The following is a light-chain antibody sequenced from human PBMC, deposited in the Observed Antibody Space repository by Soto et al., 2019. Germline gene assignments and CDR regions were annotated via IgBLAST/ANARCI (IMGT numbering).Light chain of an antibody. CDR3: SSYTSSSAPYV. Sequence: QSALTQPASVSGSPGQSITISCTGTSSDVGGYNYVSWYQQHPGTAPKLMIFDVINRPSGVSNRFSGSKSGNTASLTISGLQAEDEADYYCSSYTSSSAPYVFGTGTKVTVL. CDR1: SSDVGGYNY. CDR2: DVI. J-gene: IGLJ1*01. V-gene: IGLV2-14*03.